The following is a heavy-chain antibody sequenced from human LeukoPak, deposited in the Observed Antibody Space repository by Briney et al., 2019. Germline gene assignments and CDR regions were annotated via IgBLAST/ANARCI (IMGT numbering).Heavy chain of an antibody. CDR1: GGSISSYY. CDR2: IYSSGST. J-gene: IGHJ3*02. D-gene: IGHD6-13*01. CDR3: ARYSSSWTDAFVI. Sequence: SETLSLTCTVSGGSISSYYWSGIRQPAGKGLEWIGRIYSSGSTNYNPSLKSRVTMSVDTSKNQFSLKLSSVTAADTAVYYCARYSSSWTDAFVIWGQGTMVAVS. V-gene: IGHV4-4*07.